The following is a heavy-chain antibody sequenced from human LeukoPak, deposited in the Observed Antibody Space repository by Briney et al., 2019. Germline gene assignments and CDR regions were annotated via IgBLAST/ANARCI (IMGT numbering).Heavy chain of an antibody. J-gene: IGHJ4*02. CDR1: GFTFSTYA. CDR3: AKVAGYSYGFIDY. V-gene: IGHV3-23*01. Sequence: GGSLRLSCAASGFTFSTYAVNWVRQAPGKGLEWVSTISGSGNSTYYADSVKGRFTISRGNSKNTLYLQMNSLRAEDTAVYYCAKVAGYSYGFIDYWGQGTLVTVSS. D-gene: IGHD5-18*01. CDR2: ISGSGNST.